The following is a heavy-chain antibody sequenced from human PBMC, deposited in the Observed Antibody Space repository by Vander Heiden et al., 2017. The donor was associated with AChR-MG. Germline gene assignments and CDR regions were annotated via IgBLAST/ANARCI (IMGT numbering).Heavy chain of an antibody. V-gene: IGHV4-30-2*01. Sequence: QLQLQESGSGLVKPSQTLSLTCAVPGGSISSGGYSWSWIRQPPGKGLEWIGYIYHSGSTYYNPSLKSRVTISVDRSKNQFSLKLSSVTAADTAVYYCARAIVVVTAIVYFDYWGQGTLVTVSS. D-gene: IGHD2-21*02. CDR2: IYHSGST. CDR1: GGSISSGGYS. J-gene: IGHJ4*02. CDR3: ARAIVVVTAIVYFDY.